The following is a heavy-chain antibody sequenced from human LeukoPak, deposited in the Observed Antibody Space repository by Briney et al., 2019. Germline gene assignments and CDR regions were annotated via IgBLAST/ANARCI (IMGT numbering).Heavy chain of an antibody. Sequence: GGPLRLSCAGSGFSFGSYWMHWVRQAPGKGLVWVSRINGYGSDTSYADLVKGRFTIYRNNATNTVYLQVNSLRAEDTAVFYCTRGGSGTYGEFDYWGQGTLVTVSS. CDR2: INGYGSDT. V-gene: IGHV3-74*01. J-gene: IGHJ4*02. CDR1: GFSFGSYW. CDR3: TRGGSGTYGEFDY. D-gene: IGHD1-26*01.